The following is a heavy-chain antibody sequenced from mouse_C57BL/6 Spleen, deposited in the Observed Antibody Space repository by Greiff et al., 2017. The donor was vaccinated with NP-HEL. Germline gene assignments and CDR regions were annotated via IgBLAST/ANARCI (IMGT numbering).Heavy chain of an antibody. J-gene: IGHJ4*01. CDR1: GFSFNTYA. CDR2: IRSKSNNYAT. Sequence: EVQLVESGGGLVQPKGSLKLSCAASGFSFNTYAMNWVRQAPGKGLEWVARIRSKSNNYATYYADSVKDRFTISRDDSESMLYLQMNNLKTEDTAMYYCVRHLYYAMDYWGQGTSVTVSS. V-gene: IGHV10-1*01. CDR3: VRHLYYAMDY.